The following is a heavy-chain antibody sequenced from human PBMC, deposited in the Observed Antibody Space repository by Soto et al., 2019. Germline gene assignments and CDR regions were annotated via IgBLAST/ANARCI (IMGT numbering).Heavy chain of an antibody. CDR3: ATQGYCSTSCHASYYMDV. J-gene: IGHJ6*03. D-gene: IGHD2-2*01. V-gene: IGHV3-9*01. CDR2: IRWNSGSI. CDR1: GFTFDDYA. Sequence: LGGSLRLSCAASGFTFDDYAMHWVRQAPGKGLEWVSGIRWNSGSIGYADSVKGRFTISRDNAKNSLYLQMNSLRVEDTAVYYCATQGYCSTSCHASYYMDVWGKGTMVTLSS.